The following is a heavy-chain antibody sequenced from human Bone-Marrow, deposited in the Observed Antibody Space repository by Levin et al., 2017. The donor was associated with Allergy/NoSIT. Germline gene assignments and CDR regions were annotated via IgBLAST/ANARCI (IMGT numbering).Heavy chain of an antibody. V-gene: IGHV3-49*03. Sequence: GGSLRLSCKGSGFTFGDYAMSWFRQAPGKGLEWVGFIRNKASGGTTEYAASVKGRFIISRDDSKSVAYLQVNSLKTEDTAIYYCCTAMAYWGQGTLVTVSS. J-gene: IGHJ4*02. CDR1: GFTFGDYA. CDR3: CTAMAY. CDR2: IRNKASGGTT. D-gene: IGHD5-18*01.